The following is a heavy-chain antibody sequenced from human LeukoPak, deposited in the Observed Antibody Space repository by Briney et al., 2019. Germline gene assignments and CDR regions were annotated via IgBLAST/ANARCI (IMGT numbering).Heavy chain of an antibody. V-gene: IGHV3-74*01. CDR3: ARDRGGSGPTTTDY. CDR2: INIDGSST. Sequence: PGGSLRLSCAASGFTFSSYTMHWVRQAPGKGPVWVSRINIDGSSTIYADSVMGRFTISRDNAKNTLYLQMNSLRAEDTAVYYCARDRGGSGPTTTDYWGQGTLVTVSS. D-gene: IGHD6-19*01. J-gene: IGHJ4*02. CDR1: GFTFSSYT.